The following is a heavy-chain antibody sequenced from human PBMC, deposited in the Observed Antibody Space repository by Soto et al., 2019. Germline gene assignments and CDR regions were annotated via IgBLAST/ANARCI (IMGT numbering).Heavy chain of an antibody. Sequence: QVHLVQSGAEVKKPGSSVKVSCTASGGTFSRNAISWVRLAPGQGLEWMGGTIPMFNIAKNAQKFQGRVTITADESRNTDYMELSSLTSEDTGAYYSARGREVEDDDNPDYGMDVWGQGTTVTVSS. CDR1: GGTFSRNA. V-gene: IGHV1-69*01. D-gene: IGHD1-1*01. CDR2: TIPMFNIA. CDR3: ARGREVEDDDNPDYGMDV. J-gene: IGHJ6*02.